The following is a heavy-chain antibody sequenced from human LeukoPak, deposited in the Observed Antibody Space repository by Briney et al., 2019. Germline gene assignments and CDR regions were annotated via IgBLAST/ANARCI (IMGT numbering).Heavy chain of an antibody. CDR3: ATSTVTNGGGADY. CDR2: IYYSGST. J-gene: IGHJ4*02. D-gene: IGHD4-17*01. Sequence: SETLSLTCTVSGGSVSSSSYYWSWIRQPPGKGLEWIGYIYYSGSTNYNPSLKSRVTISVDTSKNQFSLKLSSVTAADTAVYYCATSTVTNGGGADYWGQGTLVTVSS. CDR1: GGSVSSSSYY. V-gene: IGHV4-61*01.